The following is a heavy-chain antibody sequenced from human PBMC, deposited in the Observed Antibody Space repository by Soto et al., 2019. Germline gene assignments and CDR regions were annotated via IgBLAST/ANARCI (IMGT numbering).Heavy chain of an antibody. CDR1: GFTVSSNY. D-gene: IGHD1-26*01. J-gene: IGHJ6*03. V-gene: IGHV3-66*01. Sequence: EVQLVESGGGLVQPGGSQRLSCAASGFTVSSNYMSWVRQAPGKGLEWVSVIYSGGSTYYADSVKGRFTISRDNSKNTLYLQMNSLRAEDTAVYYCARDKAIEGGYYYYYYMDVWGKGTTVTVSS. CDR2: IYSGGST. CDR3: ARDKAIEGGYYYYYYMDV.